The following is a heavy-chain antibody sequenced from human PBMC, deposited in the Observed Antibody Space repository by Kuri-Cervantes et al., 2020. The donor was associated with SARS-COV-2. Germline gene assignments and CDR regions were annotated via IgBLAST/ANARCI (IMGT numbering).Heavy chain of an antibody. D-gene: IGHD6-13*01. CDR3: ARLSEGTGYSSSWYNYYYGMDV. J-gene: IGHJ6*02. Sequence: GESLKISCKGSGYSFTSYWIGWVRQMPGKGLEWMGIIYPGDSDTRYSPSFQGQVTISADKSISTAYLQWSSLKASDTAMYYCARLSEGTGYSSSWYNYYYGMDVWGQGTTVTVSS. V-gene: IGHV5-51*01. CDR2: IYPGDSDT. CDR1: GYSFTSYW.